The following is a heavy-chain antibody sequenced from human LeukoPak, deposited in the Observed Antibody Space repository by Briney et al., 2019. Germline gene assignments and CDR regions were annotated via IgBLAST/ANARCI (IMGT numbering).Heavy chain of an antibody. V-gene: IGHV5-51*01. J-gene: IGHJ4*02. Sequence: GESLKISCKGSGYSFTSYWIAWVRQMPGKGLDWMGIIYPGDSDTRYSPSFQGQVTISADKSINTAYLQWTSLKVSDTAMYYCARVEYYYDSSEYYQNLFDYWGQGTLVTVSS. CDR3: ARVEYYYDSSEYYQNLFDY. D-gene: IGHD3-22*01. CDR1: GYSFTSYW. CDR2: IYPGDSDT.